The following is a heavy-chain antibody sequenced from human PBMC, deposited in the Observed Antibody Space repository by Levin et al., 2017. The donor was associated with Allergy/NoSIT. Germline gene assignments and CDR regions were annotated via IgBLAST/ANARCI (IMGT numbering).Heavy chain of an antibody. D-gene: IGHD3-16*01. Sequence: AGESLKISCKASGGTFSRYAITWVRQAPGQGLEWMGGIIPIFGTANYAQKFQGRVTITADETTSTAYMELSSLRSEDTAVYYCAREVWATGSDSWGQGTLVTVSS. CDR3: AREVWATGSDS. J-gene: IGHJ4*02. CDR2: IIPIFGTA. V-gene: IGHV1-69*01. CDR1: GGTFSRYA.